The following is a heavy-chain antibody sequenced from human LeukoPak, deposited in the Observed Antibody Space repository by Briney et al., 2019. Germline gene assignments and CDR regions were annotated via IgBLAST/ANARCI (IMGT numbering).Heavy chain of an antibody. CDR3: ARDGWLVRPIFYFDY. J-gene: IGHJ4*02. D-gene: IGHD6-19*01. CDR2: ISYDGTNK. CDR1: GFTFSTYG. Sequence: PGGSLRLSCAASGFTFSTYGMHWVRQAPGKGLQWVAVISYDGTNKYYADSVKGRFTISRDNAKNSLYLQMNSLRAEDTAVYYCARDGWLVRPIFYFDYWGQGTLVTVSS. V-gene: IGHV3-30*03.